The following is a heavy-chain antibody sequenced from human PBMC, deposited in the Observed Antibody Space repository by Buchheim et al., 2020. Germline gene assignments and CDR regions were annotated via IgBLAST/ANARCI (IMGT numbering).Heavy chain of an antibody. Sequence: QVQLVESGGGVVQPGRSLRLSCAASGFTFSSYGMHWVRQAPGKGLEWVAVISYDGSNKYYADSVKGRFTISRDNSKNTLYLQMNSLRAEDTAVYDCAKCLLQRLYYDSSGYTRDYYYYGMDVWGQGTT. CDR3: AKCLLQRLYYDSSGYTRDYYYYGMDV. V-gene: IGHV3-30*18. CDR2: ISYDGSNK. J-gene: IGHJ6*01. D-gene: IGHD3-22*01. CDR1: GFTFSSYG.